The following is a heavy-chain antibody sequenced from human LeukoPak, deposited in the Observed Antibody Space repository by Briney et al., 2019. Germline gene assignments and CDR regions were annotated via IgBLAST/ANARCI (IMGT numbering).Heavy chain of an antibody. J-gene: IGHJ3*02. CDR2: INPNSGGT. V-gene: IGHV1-2*02. CDR1: GYTLTGYY. Sequence: APVKVSCKASGYTLTGYYMHWVRQAPGQGLEWMGWINPNSGGTNYAQKFQGRVTMTRDTSISTAYMELSRLRSDDTAVYYCARSNGDDAFDIGGQGTMVTVSS. D-gene: IGHD2-8*01. CDR3: ARSNGDDAFDI.